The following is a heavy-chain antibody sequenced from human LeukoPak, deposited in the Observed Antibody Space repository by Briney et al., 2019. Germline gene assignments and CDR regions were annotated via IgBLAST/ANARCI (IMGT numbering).Heavy chain of an antibody. Sequence: GALRLSCAASGFTFSTYAMTWVRQAPGKGLEWVSLISGTGGSTYYADSVKGRFTISRDNSKNTLYLQMNSLRAEDTAVYYCAKDGAWLRFDDWGQGILVSVSS. J-gene: IGHJ4*02. D-gene: IGHD5-12*01. CDR2: ISGTGGST. CDR3: AKDGAWLRFDD. V-gene: IGHV3-23*01. CDR1: GFTFSTYA.